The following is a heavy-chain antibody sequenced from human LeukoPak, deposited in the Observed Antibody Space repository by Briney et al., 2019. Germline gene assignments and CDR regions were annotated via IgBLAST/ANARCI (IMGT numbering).Heavy chain of an antibody. CDR1: GYTFTSYG. CDR2: ISAYNGNT. D-gene: IGHD3-10*01. CDR3: ARDRRMGLWSGEFEFDY. J-gene: IGHJ4*02. V-gene: IGHV1-18*01. Sequence: ASVKVSCKASGYTFTSYGISWVRQAPGQGLEWMGWISAYNGNTNYAQKLQGRVTMTTDTSTSTAYMELRSLRSDDTAVYYCARDRRMGLWSGEFEFDYWGQGTLVTVSS.